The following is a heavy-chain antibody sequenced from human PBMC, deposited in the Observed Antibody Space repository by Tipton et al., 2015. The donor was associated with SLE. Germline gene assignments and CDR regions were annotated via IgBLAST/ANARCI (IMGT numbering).Heavy chain of an antibody. V-gene: IGHV3-30*04. CDR3: VSPARSFDWFILDH. CDR2: ISYDGSNE. Sequence: RSLRLSCAASGFTFSSLAMHWVRQAPGKGLEWVAVISYDGSNEHYADSVKGRFTISRDNSKNTLYLQMNSPSADDTAVYYCVSPARSFDWFILDHWGQGTVVTVSS. D-gene: IGHD3-9*01. J-gene: IGHJ4*02. CDR1: GFTFSSLA.